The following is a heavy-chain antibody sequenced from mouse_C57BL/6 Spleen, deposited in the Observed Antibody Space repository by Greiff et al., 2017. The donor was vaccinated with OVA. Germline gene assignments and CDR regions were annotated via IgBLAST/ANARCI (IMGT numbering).Heavy chain of an antibody. CDR3: AKMGHYGSSYRAMDY. V-gene: IGHV2-5*01. D-gene: IGHD1-1*01. CDR2: IWRGGST. CDR1: GFSLTSYG. J-gene: IGHJ4*01. Sequence: VQGVESGPGLVQPSQSLSITCTVSGFSLTSYGVHWVRQSPGKGLEWLGVIWRGGSTDYNAAFMSRLSITKDNSKSQVFFKMNSLQADDTAIYYCAKMGHYGSSYRAMDYWGQGTSVTVSS.